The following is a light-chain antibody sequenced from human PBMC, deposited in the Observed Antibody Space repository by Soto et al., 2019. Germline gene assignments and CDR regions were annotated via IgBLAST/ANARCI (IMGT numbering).Light chain of an antibody. J-gene: IGLJ1*01. CDR2: GVS. CDR1: RSDVGGYNY. CDR3: CSYAGTPHV. Sequence: QAVVTQPRSVSASPGQSVATSCTGTRSDVGGYNYVSWYQHHPGKAPTLMIYGVSARPSGVPDRFSGSKSGNTASLTISGLQAEDEADYYCCSYAGTPHVFGTGTKVTVL. V-gene: IGLV2-11*01.